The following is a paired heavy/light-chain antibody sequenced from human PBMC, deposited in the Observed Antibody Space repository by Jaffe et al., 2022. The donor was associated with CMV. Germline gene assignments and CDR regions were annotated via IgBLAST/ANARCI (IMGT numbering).Light chain of an antibody. CDR3: QQSYNTPQT. CDR2: AAS. V-gene: IGKV1-39*01. Sequence: DIQMTQSPSSLSASVGDRVTITCRASQSINNYLNWYQQKPGKAPKLLIYAASSLQSGVPSRFSGSGSGTDFTLTISSLHPEDFATYYCQQSYNTPQTFGQGTQVEI. J-gene: IGKJ1*01. CDR1: QSINNY.
Heavy chain of an antibody. V-gene: IGHV2-70*15. D-gene: IGHD3-10*01. CDR1: GFSLSTHGMC. J-gene: IGHJ4*02. CDR2: IDWDDAK. CDR3: ARVPSYGSGNYFDF. Sequence: QVTLRESGPALVKPTQTLTLTCTFSGFSLSTHGMCVSWIRQSPGKALEWLARIDWDDAKYYRTSLKTGLTISKDTSKNQVVLTMTNVDPVDTATYYCARVPSYGSGNYFDFWGQGTLVTVSS.